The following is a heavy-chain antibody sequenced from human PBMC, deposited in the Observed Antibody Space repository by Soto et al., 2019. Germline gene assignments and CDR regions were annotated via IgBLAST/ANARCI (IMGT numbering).Heavy chain of an antibody. V-gene: IGHV3-48*03. CDR3: ARAPGRDDSSGYYDDAFDI. CDR2: ISSSGSTI. J-gene: IGHJ3*02. D-gene: IGHD3-22*01. CDR1: GFTFSSYE. Sequence: EVQLVESGGGLVQPGGSLRLSCAASGFTFSSYEMNWVRQAPGKGLEWVSYISSSGSTIYYADSVKGRFTISRDNAKNSLYLQMTSLRAEDTAVYYCARAPGRDDSSGYYDDAFDIWGQGTMVTVSS.